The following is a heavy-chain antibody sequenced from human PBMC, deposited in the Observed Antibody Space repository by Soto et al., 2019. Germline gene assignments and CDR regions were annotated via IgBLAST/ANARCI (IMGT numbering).Heavy chain of an antibody. CDR1: GYTFTSYG. Sequence: ASVKVSCKASGYTFTSYGISWVRQAPGQGLEWMGWISAYNGNTNYAQKLQGRVTMTTDPSTSTAYMELRSLRSDDTAVYYCARDRVVVVAATFAFDIWGQGTMVTVSS. CDR3: ARDRVVVVAATFAFDI. V-gene: IGHV1-18*01. J-gene: IGHJ3*02. CDR2: ISAYNGNT. D-gene: IGHD2-15*01.